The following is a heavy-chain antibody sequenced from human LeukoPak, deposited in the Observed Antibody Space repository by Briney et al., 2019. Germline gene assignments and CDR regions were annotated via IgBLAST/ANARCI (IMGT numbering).Heavy chain of an antibody. V-gene: IGHV3-23*01. J-gene: IGHJ4*02. Sequence: GGSLRLSCAASGFTFSSFALSWVRQAPGKGLQWVSGISGSGGNTYYADSVKGRFTISRDNSTNTLYLHIHSLRAEDTAVYYCAKGRYSSNWVNFDYWGQGTLVSVSP. D-gene: IGHD6-13*01. CDR3: AKGRYSSNWVNFDY. CDR2: ISGSGGNT. CDR1: GFTFSSFA.